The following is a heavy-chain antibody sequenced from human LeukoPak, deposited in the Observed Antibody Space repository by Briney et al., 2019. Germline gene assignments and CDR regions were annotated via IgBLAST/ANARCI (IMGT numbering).Heavy chain of an antibody. V-gene: IGHV1-8*01. Sequence: ASVKVSCKASGYTFTSYDINWVRQATGQGLEWMGWMNPNSGNTGYAQKFQGRVTMTRNTSISTAYMELSSLRSEDTAVYYCAHRVLRYFGGEYNWFDPWGQGTLVTVSS. CDR1: GYTFTSYD. CDR3: AHRVLRYFGGEYNWFDP. CDR2: MNPNSGNT. J-gene: IGHJ5*02. D-gene: IGHD3-9*01.